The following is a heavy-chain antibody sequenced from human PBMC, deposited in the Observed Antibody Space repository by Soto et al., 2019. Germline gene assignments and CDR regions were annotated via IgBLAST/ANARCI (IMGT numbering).Heavy chain of an antibody. D-gene: IGHD5-12*01. J-gene: IGHJ6*02. CDR2: IIPRSAKS. CDR1: GDTFSTYT. V-gene: IGHV1-69*13. Sequence: SVKVSCKASGDTFSTYTITWMRQAPGRGLEWVGGIIPRSAKSNYAQKFQGRVTITADESTSTAYMELRSLRSDDTAVYYCAREGVAPYYYYSMDIWGQGTPVTVSS. CDR3: AREGVAPYYYYSMDI.